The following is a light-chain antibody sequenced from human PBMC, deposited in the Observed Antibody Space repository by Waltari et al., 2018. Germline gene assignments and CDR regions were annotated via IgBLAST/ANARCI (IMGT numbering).Light chain of an antibody. CDR2: WAS. V-gene: IGKV4-1*01. Sequence: TVMTQSVDSLASSPGVSSTRNSHCSQSVCHRYKNTNSLAWYQQKPGQPPKLLIFWASTRDTGVPARFSGSGSGTDFTLTISSLQAEDVAVYYCHHDSSTPLTFGPGTTVDIK. CDR3: HHDSSTPLT. J-gene: IGKJ3*01. CDR1: QSVCHRYKNTNS.